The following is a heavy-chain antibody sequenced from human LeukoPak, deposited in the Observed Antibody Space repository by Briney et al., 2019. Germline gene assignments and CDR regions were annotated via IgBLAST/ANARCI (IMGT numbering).Heavy chain of an antibody. Sequence: AGGSLRLSCAASGFSFRSYAMSWVRQAPGMGLEWVSAISGSGGTTDYADSVKGRFTISRDNSKNTLYLQMNSLRAEDTAVYYCAKAQELGNYEFFLFDYWGQGTLVTVSS. D-gene: IGHD7-27*01. CDR3: AKAQELGNYEFFLFDY. V-gene: IGHV3-23*01. CDR1: GFSFRSYA. CDR2: ISGSGGTT. J-gene: IGHJ4*02.